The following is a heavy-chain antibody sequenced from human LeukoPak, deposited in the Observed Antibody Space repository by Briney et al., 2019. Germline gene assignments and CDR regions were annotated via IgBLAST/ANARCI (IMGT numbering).Heavy chain of an antibody. J-gene: IGHJ5*02. D-gene: IGHD6-6*01. CDR3: ARQYTSSSVYWFDP. V-gene: IGHV1-18*01. CDR1: GYTFTSYG. CDR2: ISAYNGNT. Sequence: ASVKVSCKASGYTFTSYGISWVRQAPGQGLEWMGWISAYNGNTNYAQKLQGRVTMTTDTSTSTAYMELSSLRSDDTAVYYCARQYTSSSVYWFDPWGQGTLVTVSS.